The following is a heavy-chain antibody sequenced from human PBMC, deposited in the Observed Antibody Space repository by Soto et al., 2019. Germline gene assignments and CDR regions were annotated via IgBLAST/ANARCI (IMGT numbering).Heavy chain of an antibody. J-gene: IGHJ2*01. Sequence: ASVKVSCKASGYSFTNYAMHWVRQAPGQGLEWMGWINGGNGNTKYSEKFQGRVTITRDTSASTAYMELSSLRSEDTAVYYCARDRYFHDGSGLYWYLALWGRGTLVPVSS. CDR1: GYSFTNYA. V-gene: IGHV1-3*01. D-gene: IGHD3-22*01. CDR2: INGGNGNT. CDR3: ARDRYFHDGSGLYWYLAL.